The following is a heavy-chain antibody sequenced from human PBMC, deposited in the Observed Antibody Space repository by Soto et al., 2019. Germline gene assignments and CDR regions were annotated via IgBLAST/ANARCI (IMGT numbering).Heavy chain of an antibody. J-gene: IGHJ4*02. Sequence: SETLSLTCTVSGGSISSSTYYWGWMRQPPGQGLEWIGSMYHSGSTYYNPSLKSRVTISVDTSKNQFSLKLNSVTAADTAVYYCARAPDSWGQGTLVTVSS. CDR3: ARAPDS. CDR1: GGSISSSTYY. CDR2: MYHSGST. V-gene: IGHV4-39*01.